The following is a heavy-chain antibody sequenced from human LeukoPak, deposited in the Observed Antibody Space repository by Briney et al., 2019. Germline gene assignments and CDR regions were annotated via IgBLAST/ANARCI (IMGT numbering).Heavy chain of an antibody. CDR1: GYTFTGYY. D-gene: IGHD3-3*01. V-gene: IGHV1-8*02. J-gene: IGHJ6*02. Sequence: EASVKVSCKASGYTFTGYYMHWVRQAPGQGLEWMGWMNPNSGNTGYAQKFQGRVTMTRNTSISTAYMELSSLRSEDTAVYYCARTLRFLEWLLYPYGMDVWGQGTTVTVSS. CDR3: ARTLRFLEWLLYPYGMDV. CDR2: MNPNSGNT.